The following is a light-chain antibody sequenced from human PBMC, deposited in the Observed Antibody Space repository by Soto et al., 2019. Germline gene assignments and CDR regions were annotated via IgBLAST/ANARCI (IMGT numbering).Light chain of an antibody. J-gene: IGKJ5*01. CDR3: QQLNSFPLT. CDR1: QSISNF. Sequence: DIQLTQSPSSLSASVGDRVTITCRASQSISNFLNWYQQKPGQAPKLLIYAASRLQAGVPLRFSGSGSGTDFTLTISDLQPEDFATYFCQQLNSFPLTFGQGTRLEIK. V-gene: IGKV1-12*01. CDR2: AAS.